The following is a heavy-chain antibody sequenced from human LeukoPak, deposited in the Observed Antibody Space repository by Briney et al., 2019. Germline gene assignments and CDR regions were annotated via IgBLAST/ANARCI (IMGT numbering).Heavy chain of an antibody. CDR2: ISSSGSTV. V-gene: IGHV3-11*01. CDR3: ARDDGEGFDY. D-gene: IGHD4-17*01. J-gene: IGHJ4*02. CDR1: GFTFSDYY. Sequence: GGSLRLSCAASGFTFSDYYIYWIRQAPGKGLEWVSHISSSGSTVYYADSVKGRFIISRDNAKNSLYLQMNSLRAEDTALYHCARDDGEGFDYWGQGTLVTVSS.